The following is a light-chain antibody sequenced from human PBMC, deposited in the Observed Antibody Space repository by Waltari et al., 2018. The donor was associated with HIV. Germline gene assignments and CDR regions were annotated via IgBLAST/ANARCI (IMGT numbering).Light chain of an antibody. CDR2: SNN. CDR3: AAWDDSLRGV. CDR1: SSNIGSNT. Sequence: QSVLTQPPSASGTPGQRVTISCSGSSSNIGSNTVNCYQQLPGTAPKLLTYSNNQRPSWFPDRFSVSKSVTSASLAISGLQSEDEADYYCAAWDDSLRGVFGGGTKLTVL. V-gene: IGLV1-44*01. J-gene: IGLJ2*01.